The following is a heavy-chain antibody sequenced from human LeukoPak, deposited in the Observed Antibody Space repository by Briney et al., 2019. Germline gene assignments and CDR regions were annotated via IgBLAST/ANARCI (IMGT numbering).Heavy chain of an antibody. J-gene: IGHJ4*02. Sequence: SGGSLRLSWAASGFTFSSYAMHWVRQAPVKGLEWVADIKEDGNEKYYMDSVKGRFTISRDNAKNSVYLQMNSLRAEDTAVYYCARDPTRRHDYWGQGTLVTVSS. D-gene: IGHD6-6*01. CDR2: IKEDGNEK. CDR3: ARDPTRRHDY. CDR1: GFTFSSYA. V-gene: IGHV3-7*01.